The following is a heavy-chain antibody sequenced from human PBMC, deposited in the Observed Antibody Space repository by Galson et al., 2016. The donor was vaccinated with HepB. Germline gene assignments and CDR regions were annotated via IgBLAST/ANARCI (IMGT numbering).Heavy chain of an antibody. CDR2: VNPGNGDT. CDR1: GYTFSNHG. J-gene: IGHJ4*02. V-gene: IGHV1-3*01. Sequence: SVKVSCKASGYTFSNHGVNWVRQAPGQRLEWMGWVNPGNGDTRYSQNFQGRATITSDTSATTVYMELNRLTSEDTAVYYWVGDPVRGWAPFDYWGQGTLVTVSS. D-gene: IGHD6-19*01. CDR3: VGDPVRGWAPFDY.